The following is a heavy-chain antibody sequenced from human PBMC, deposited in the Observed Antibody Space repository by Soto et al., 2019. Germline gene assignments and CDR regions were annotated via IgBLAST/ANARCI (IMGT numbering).Heavy chain of an antibody. V-gene: IGHV1-69*13. CDR1: GGTFSNYA. CDR2: IIPLSGTA. CDR3: ASDYAVADTYYYYGMDV. Sequence: SVKVSCKASGGTFSNYAISWVRQAPGQGLEWMGGIIPLSGTANYAQKFQGRVTITADDSTSTAYMELSSLRSEDTAVYYCASDYAVADTYYYYGMDVWGQGTTVTVSS. D-gene: IGHD6-19*01. J-gene: IGHJ6*02.